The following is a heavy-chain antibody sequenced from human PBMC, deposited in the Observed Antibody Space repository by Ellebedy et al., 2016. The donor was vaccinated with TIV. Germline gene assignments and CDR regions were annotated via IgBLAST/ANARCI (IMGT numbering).Heavy chain of an antibody. CDR1: GFTFSTYT. CDR2: ISSTSSTI. CDR3: ARGVDTALVEHFQH. V-gene: IGHV3-48*04. Sequence: PGGSLRLSCAASGFTFSTYTMNWVRQAPGKGLEWVSYISSTSSTIYYADSVRGRFAISRDNAKNSLDLQMNSLRAEDTALYYCARGVDTALVEHFQHWGQGTLVTVSS. J-gene: IGHJ1*01. D-gene: IGHD5-18*01.